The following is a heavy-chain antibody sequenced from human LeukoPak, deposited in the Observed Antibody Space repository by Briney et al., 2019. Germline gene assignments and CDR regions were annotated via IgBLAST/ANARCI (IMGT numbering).Heavy chain of an antibody. Sequence: SETLSLTCTVSGGYISSSSYYWGWIRQPPGKGLEWIGSIYYRWSTYYNPSLKSRVTISVDTSKNQFSLKLSSVTAADTAVYYCARAVFPAAISHEYYFDYWGQGTLVTVSS. J-gene: IGHJ4*02. CDR3: ARAVFPAAISHEYYFDY. V-gene: IGHV4-39*07. CDR2: IYYRWST. D-gene: IGHD2-2*02. CDR1: GGYISSSSYY.